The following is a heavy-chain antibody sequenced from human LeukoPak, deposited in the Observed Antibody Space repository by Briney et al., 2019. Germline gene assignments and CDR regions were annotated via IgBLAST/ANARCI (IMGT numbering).Heavy chain of an antibody. CDR2: MNPNSGNT. CDR3: ARGFYDILTGYFIRPFDY. J-gene: IGHJ4*02. CDR1: GYTFTTYD. D-gene: IGHD3-9*01. V-gene: IGHV1-8*01. Sequence: ASVKVSCKASGYTFTTYDINWVRQATGQGLEWMGWMNPNSGNTGYTQKFQGRVTMTRNTSISTAYMELSSLRSEDTAVYYCARGFYDILTGYFIRPFDYWGQGTLVTVSS.